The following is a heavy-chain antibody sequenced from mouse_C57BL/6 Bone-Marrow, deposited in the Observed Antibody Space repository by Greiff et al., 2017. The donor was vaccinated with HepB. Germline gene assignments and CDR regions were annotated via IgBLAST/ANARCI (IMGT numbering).Heavy chain of an antibody. J-gene: IGHJ4*01. CDR3: ARERAYYSYYYAMDY. D-gene: IGHD2-12*01. Sequence: EVQVVESGGGLVKPGGSLKLSCAASGFTFSSYAMSWVRQTPEKRLEWVATISDGGSYTYYPDNVKGRFTISRDNAKNNLYLQMSHLKSEDTAMYYCARERAYYSYYYAMDYWGQGTSVTVSS. CDR2: ISDGGSYT. CDR1: GFTFSSYA. V-gene: IGHV5-4*01.